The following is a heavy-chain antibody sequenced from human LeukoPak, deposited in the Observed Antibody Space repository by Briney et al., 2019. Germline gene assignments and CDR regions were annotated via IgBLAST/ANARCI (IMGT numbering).Heavy chain of an antibody. Sequence: PSETLSLTCTVSGGSISSYYWSWIRQPPGKGLEWIGYIYYSGSTNYNPSLKSRVTISVDTSKNQFSLKLSSVTAADTAVYYSARVQRGYSYDPRRAFDIWGQGTMVTVSS. D-gene: IGHD5-18*01. CDR2: IYYSGST. CDR3: ARVQRGYSYDPRRAFDI. J-gene: IGHJ3*02. V-gene: IGHV4-59*01. CDR1: GGSISSYY.